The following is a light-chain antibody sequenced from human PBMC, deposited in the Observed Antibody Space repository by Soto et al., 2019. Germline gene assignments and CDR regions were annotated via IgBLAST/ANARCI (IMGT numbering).Light chain of an antibody. V-gene: IGKV3-11*01. CDR1: QSVRSY. CDR2: DAS. J-gene: IGKJ5*01. CDR3: QQYGGSPIT. Sequence: IVVTPSPATLSLSPGERATLSCRASQSVRSYLAWYQQKPGQAPRLLIYDASNRATGIPARFSGSGSGTDFTLTITRLEPEDFALYYCQQYGGSPITFGLGTRREIK.